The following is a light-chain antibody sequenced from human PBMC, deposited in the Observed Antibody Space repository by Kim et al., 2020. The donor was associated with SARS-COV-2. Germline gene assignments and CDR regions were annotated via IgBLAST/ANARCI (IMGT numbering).Light chain of an antibody. J-gene: IGKJ2*01. V-gene: IGKV1-33*01. CDR3: QQYGNLPYT. CDR1: HDITKF. CDR2: DAS. Sequence: STSIGDRVIITRPASHDITKFLYWYQHQPGTAPELLIYDASNLETGVPSSFSGSGSGTYFTFTINSLQPEDIASYFCQQYGNLPYTFGQGTKLVI.